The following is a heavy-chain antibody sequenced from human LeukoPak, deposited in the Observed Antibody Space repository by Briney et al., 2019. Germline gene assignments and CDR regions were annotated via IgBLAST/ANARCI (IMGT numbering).Heavy chain of an antibody. J-gene: IGHJ4*02. CDR3: AKRGVVIRVILVGFHKEAYYFDS. D-gene: IGHD3-22*01. V-gene: IGHV3-23*01. Sequence: GGSLRLSCAVSGITLSNYGMSWVRQAPGKGLEWVAGISDSGGRTNYADSVKGRFTISRDNPKNTLYLQMNSLRAEDTAVYFCAKRGVVIRVILVGFHKEAYYFDSWGQGALDTVSS. CDR1: GITLSNYG. CDR2: ISDSGGRT.